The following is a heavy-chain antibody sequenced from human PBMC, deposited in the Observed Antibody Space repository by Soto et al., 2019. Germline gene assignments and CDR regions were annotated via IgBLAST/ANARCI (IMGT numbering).Heavy chain of an antibody. CDR2: ISSSSTI. Sequence: GGSLRLSCAASGFTFSSYSMNWVRQAPGKGLEWVSYISSSSTIYYADSVKGRFTISRDNAKNSLYLQMNSLRDEDTAVYYCARESLPYSGSYYGMDVWGQGTTVTVSS. CDR3: ARESLPYSGSYYGMDV. V-gene: IGHV3-48*02. J-gene: IGHJ6*02. CDR1: GFTFSSYS. D-gene: IGHD1-26*01.